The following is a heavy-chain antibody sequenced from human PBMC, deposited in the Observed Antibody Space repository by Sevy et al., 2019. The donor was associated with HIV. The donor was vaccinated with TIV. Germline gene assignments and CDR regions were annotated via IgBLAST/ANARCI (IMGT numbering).Heavy chain of an antibody. V-gene: IGHV3-30*02. Sequence: GGALRLSCAASGFTCSTYGMHWVRKAPGKGIEWVAFIRFDGTIQYYTDSVKGRLTVSRDNSKNTLYRQMNSLRAEGTAVYFCAKVLHIVVVPAAIDYYYGMDVWGQGTTVTVSS. CDR3: AKVLHIVVVPAAIDYYYGMDV. D-gene: IGHD2-2*01. CDR2: IRFDGTIQ. J-gene: IGHJ6*02. CDR1: GFTCSTYG.